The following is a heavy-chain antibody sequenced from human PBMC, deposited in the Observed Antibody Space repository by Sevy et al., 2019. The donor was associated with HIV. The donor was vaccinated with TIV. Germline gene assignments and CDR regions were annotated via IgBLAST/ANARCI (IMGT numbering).Heavy chain of an antibody. J-gene: IGHJ6*03. Sequence: ASVKVSCKASGYTFTGYYMHWVRQAPGQGLEWMGWINPNSGGTNYAQKFQGWVTMTRDTSISTAYMELSRLRSDDTAVYYCARGNVVVPAAYVYYYYMDVWGKWTTVTVSS. CDR2: INPNSGGT. CDR1: GYTFTGYY. CDR3: ARGNVVVPAAYVYYYYMDV. D-gene: IGHD2-2*01. V-gene: IGHV1-2*04.